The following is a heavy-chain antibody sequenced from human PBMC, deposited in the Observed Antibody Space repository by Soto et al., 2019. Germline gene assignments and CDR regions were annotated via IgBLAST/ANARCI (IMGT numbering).Heavy chain of an antibody. D-gene: IGHD4-17*01. CDR3: AKDTLRQTVTTLDY. CDR1: GFTFSSYG. CDR2: ISYDGSDN. Sequence: QVQLVESGGGVVQPGRSLRLSCAASGFTFSSYGMHWVRQAPGKGLEWVAVISYDGSDNYYADSVKGRFTISRDNSKNTLYPQMNSLRAEDTAVYYCAKDTLRQTVTTLDYWGQGTLVTVSS. V-gene: IGHV3-30*18. J-gene: IGHJ4*02.